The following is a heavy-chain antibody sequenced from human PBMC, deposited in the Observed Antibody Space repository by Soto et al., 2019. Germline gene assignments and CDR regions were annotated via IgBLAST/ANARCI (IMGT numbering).Heavy chain of an antibody. CDR3: ARVIKQWLLSHWFAP. V-gene: IGHV3-7*01. D-gene: IGHD6-19*01. CDR2: IKEDGSEK. J-gene: IGHJ5*02. CDR1: GFTFSSYW. Sequence: EVQLVESGGGLVQPGGSLRLSCAASGFTFSSYWMRWVRQAPGKGLEWVANIKEDGSEKDYVDSVKGEFTISRDNAKNTLCLQMNDLRDKDRAVHYLARVIKQWLLSHWFAPLGQGNLVTV.